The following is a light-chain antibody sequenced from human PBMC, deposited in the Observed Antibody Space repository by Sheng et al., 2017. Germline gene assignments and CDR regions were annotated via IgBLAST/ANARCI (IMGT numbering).Light chain of an antibody. Sequence: QSVLTQPPSASGAPGQRVTISCSGRRSNIGSNTVNWYRQLPGTAPKLLIYSNDQRPSGVPDRFSGSKSGTSASLAISGLQSEDEADYYCAAWDDSLNGVVFGGGTKLTVL. CDR3: AAWDDSLNGVV. V-gene: IGLV1-44*01. CDR2: SND. J-gene: IGLJ2*01. CDR1: RSNIGSNT.